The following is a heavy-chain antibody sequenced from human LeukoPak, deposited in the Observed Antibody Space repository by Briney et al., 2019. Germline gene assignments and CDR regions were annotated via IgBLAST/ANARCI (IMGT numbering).Heavy chain of an antibody. J-gene: IGHJ2*01. V-gene: IGHV5-51*01. CDR1: GYSFTSYW. Sequence: GESLKISCKGSGYSFTSYWIGWVRQMPGKGLEWMGIIYPGDSDTRYSPSFQGQVTISADKSISTAYLQWSSLKASDTAMYYCARTANGGSSGSYLRNPRYFDLWGRGTLVTVSS. D-gene: IGHD3-22*01. CDR3: ARTANGGSSGSYLRNPRYFDL. CDR2: IYPGDSDT.